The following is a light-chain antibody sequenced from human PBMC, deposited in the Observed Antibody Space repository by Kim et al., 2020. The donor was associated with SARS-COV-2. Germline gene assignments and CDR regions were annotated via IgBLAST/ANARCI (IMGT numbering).Light chain of an antibody. CDR1: SSDVGGYNY. CDR2: DVS. Sequence: GQSVNISCTGTSSDVGGYNYVSWYQQHPGKVPKLMIYDVSKRPSGVPDRFSGSKSGNTASLTISGPQAEDEADYYCCSYAGSYTDVFGTGTKVTVL. V-gene: IGLV2-11*01. J-gene: IGLJ1*01. CDR3: CSYAGSYTDV.